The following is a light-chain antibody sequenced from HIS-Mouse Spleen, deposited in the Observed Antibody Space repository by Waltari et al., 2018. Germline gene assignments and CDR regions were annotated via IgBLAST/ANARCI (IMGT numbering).Light chain of an antibody. Sequence: QSALTQPRSVSGSPGQSVTISCTGTSRDVGGYNYVPWYQQHPGKAPKLMIYDVSKRPSGVPDRFSGSKSGNTASLTISGLQAEDEADYYCCSYAGSYNWVFGGGTKLTVL. J-gene: IGLJ3*02. CDR2: DVS. V-gene: IGLV2-11*01. CDR3: CSYAGSYNWV. CDR1: SRDVGGYNY.